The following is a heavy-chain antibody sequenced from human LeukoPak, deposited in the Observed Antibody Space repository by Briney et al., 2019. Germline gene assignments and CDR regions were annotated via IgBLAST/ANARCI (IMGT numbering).Heavy chain of an antibody. CDR1: GFTFSNYW. J-gene: IGHJ4*02. CDR3: VRRQVGAHPFDN. V-gene: IGHV3-7*01. D-gene: IGHD1-26*01. Sequence: GGSLRLSCAASGFTFSNYWMSWVRQAPGKGLEWVANIKQDGSEKYYVDSVKGRFTISRDNAKNSLYLQMNSLRAEDTAVYYCVRRQVGAHPFDNWGQGTLVTVSS. CDR2: IKQDGSEK.